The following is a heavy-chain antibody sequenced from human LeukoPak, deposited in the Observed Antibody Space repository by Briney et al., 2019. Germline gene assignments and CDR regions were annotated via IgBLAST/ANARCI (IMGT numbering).Heavy chain of an antibody. D-gene: IGHD5-18*01. Sequence: GGSLRLSCAASGFTFSSYGMHRVRQAPGKGLEWVAVIWYDGSNKYYADSVKGRFTISRDNSKNTLYLQMNSLRAEDTAVYYCAKVLRGYSYGQGPFDYWGQGTLVTVSS. V-gene: IGHV3-33*06. CDR1: GFTFSSYG. CDR3: AKVLRGYSYGQGPFDY. J-gene: IGHJ4*02. CDR2: IWYDGSNK.